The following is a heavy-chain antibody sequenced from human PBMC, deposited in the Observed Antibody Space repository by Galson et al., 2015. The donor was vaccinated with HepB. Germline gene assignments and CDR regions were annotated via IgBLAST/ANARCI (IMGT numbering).Heavy chain of an antibody. Sequence: SVKVSCKASGYTFTSYYLHWVRQAPGQGLEWMGWINPSGGDTHYAQNFQGRVTLTRDTSISTAYMELSRLRSDDTALYLCARVSAGDFWYFDLWGRGSLVTVSS. J-gene: IGHJ2*01. CDR2: INPSGGDT. D-gene: IGHD1-26*01. V-gene: IGHV1-2*02. CDR3: ARVSAGDFWYFDL. CDR1: GYTFTSYY.